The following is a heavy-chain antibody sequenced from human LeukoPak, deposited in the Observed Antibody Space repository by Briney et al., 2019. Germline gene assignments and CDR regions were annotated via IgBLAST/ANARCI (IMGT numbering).Heavy chain of an antibody. D-gene: IGHD1-26*01. Sequence: PGGSLRLSCAASGFSFGTYWMSWVRQAPGKGLEWVANIKQDGSEKYYVDSVEGRFTISRDNAKNSLYLQMNSLRAEDTAVYYCAKASSGSYGDYYYYMDVWGKGTTVTVSS. CDR3: AKASSGSYGDYYYYMDV. J-gene: IGHJ6*03. CDR2: IKQDGSEK. CDR1: GFSFGTYW. V-gene: IGHV3-7*01.